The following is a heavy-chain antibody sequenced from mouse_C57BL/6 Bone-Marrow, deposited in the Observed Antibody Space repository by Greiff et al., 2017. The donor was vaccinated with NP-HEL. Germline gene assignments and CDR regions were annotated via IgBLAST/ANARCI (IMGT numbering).Heavy chain of an antibody. CDR2: INPNNGGT. CDR3: GRGTARFGY. CDR1: GYTFTDYN. Sequence: VQLQQSGPELVKPGASVKMSCKASGYTFTDYNMHWVKQSHGKSLEWIGYINPNNGGTSYNQKFKGKATLTVNKSSSTSYMEHRSLTSEDAAVYYCGRGTARFGYWGRGTLVTVSA. J-gene: IGHJ3*01. V-gene: IGHV1-22*01. D-gene: IGHD3-3*01.